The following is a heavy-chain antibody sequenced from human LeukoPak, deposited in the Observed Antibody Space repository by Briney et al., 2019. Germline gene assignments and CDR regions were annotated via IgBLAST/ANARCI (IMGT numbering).Heavy chain of an antibody. Sequence: SETLSLTCTVSGGSISGTDLYWGWIRQLPGKGLEWIGNIHSSGNSFCNPSLKSRVTISVGTSKNQFSLKLSSVTAADTVVYYCEKDSHLDVWGQGTTVTVSS. CDR3: EKDSHLDV. CDR1: GGSISGTDLY. J-gene: IGHJ6*02. D-gene: IGHD2-15*01. V-gene: IGHV4-39*01. CDR2: IHSSGNS.